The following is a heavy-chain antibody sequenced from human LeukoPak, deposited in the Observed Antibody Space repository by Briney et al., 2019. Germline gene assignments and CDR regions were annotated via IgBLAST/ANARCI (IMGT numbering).Heavy chain of an antibody. CDR3: ANAVTIPVGFDY. CDR2: ISGSGGST. J-gene: IGHJ4*02. D-gene: IGHD4-17*01. Sequence: HSSGTLSLTCAVSGGSTSSSNWWSWVRQAPGKGLEWVSAISGSGGSTYYADSVKGRFTISRDNSKNTLYLQMNSLRAEDTAVYYCANAVTIPVGFDYWGQGTLATVSS. V-gene: IGHV3-23*01. CDR1: GGSTSSSN.